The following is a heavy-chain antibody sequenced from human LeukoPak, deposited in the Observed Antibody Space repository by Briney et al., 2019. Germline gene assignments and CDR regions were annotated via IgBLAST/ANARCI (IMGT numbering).Heavy chain of an antibody. Sequence: ASVKVSCKASGYTFTGYYMHWVRQAPGQGLEWMGWINPNSGGTNYAQKFQGRVTMTRDTSISTAYMELSSLRSEDTAVYYCAKERAFTYYYDSSGYYFDYWGQGTLVTVSS. CDR1: GYTFTGYY. J-gene: IGHJ4*02. V-gene: IGHV1-2*02. CDR3: AKERAFTYYYDSSGYYFDY. D-gene: IGHD3-22*01. CDR2: INPNSGGT.